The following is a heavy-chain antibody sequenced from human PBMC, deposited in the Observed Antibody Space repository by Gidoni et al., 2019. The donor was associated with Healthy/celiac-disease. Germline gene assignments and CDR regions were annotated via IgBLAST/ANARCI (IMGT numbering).Heavy chain of an antibody. Sequence: QVQLVQSGAEVKKPGASVKVSCKASGYTFTSYGISWVRQAPGQGLEWMGWISAYNGNTNYAQKLQGRVTMTTDTSTSTAYMELRSLRSDDTAVYYCARDIPAREPRGITIFGVVIWSAFDIWGQGTMVTVSS. CDR2: ISAYNGNT. CDR1: GYTFTSYG. CDR3: ARDIPAREPRGITIFGVVIWSAFDI. V-gene: IGHV1-18*01. D-gene: IGHD3-3*01. J-gene: IGHJ3*02.